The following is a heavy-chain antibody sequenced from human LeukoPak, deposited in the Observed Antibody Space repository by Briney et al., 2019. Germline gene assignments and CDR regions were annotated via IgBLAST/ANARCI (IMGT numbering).Heavy chain of an antibody. D-gene: IGHD2-15*01. Sequence: ASVKVSCKASGYTFTDYAMHWVRQAPGERLEWMGWINTGKGNTKYSQKFQGRVTITMDTSASTAYMEFSSLRSEDTAVYYCARDHVVGLAPFDPWGQGTLVTVSS. J-gene: IGHJ5*02. CDR3: ARDHVVGLAPFDP. V-gene: IGHV1-3*04. CDR2: INTGKGNT. CDR1: GYTFTDYA.